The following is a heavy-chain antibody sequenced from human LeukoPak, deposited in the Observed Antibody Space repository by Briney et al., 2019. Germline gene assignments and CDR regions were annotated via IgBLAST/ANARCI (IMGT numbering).Heavy chain of an antibody. CDR3: ARDISSGWYILGDAFDI. CDR1: GFTFSSYA. Sequence: GGSLRLSCAASGFTFSSYAMHWVRQAPGKGLEWVAVISYDGSNKYYADSVKGRFTISRDNSKNTLYLQMNSLRAEDTAVYYCARDISSGWYILGDAFDIWGQGTMDTVSS. J-gene: IGHJ3*02. V-gene: IGHV3-30-3*01. D-gene: IGHD6-19*01. CDR2: ISYDGSNK.